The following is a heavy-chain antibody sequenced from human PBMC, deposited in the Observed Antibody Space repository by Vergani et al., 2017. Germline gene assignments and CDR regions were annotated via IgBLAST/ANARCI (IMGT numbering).Heavy chain of an antibody. Sequence: QVKLQESGPGLLKPSQTLSLTCTVYGGSFSGYYWSWIRQPPGKGLEWIGEINHSGSTNYNPSLKSRVTISVDTSKNQFSLKLSSVTAADTAVYYCARGHEAPSDYWGQGTLVTVSS. CDR3: ARGHEAPSDY. J-gene: IGHJ4*02. V-gene: IGHV4-34*09. CDR1: GGSFSGYY. CDR2: INHSGST.